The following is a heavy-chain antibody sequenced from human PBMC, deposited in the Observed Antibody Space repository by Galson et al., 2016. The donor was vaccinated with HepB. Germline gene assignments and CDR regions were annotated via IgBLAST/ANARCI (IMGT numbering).Heavy chain of an antibody. CDR1: GGSISSGTFY. CDR3: ATFSSGSFAFDI. V-gene: IGHV4-31*03. Sequence: TLSLTCTVSGGSISSGTFYWNWIRQYPGEGLELIGYITYSGSTFYNPSLKSRLTISLDTSKNQFSLKLSSVTAADTAVYYCATFSSGSFAFDIWGQGSLVTVSS. D-gene: IGHD3-10*01. J-gene: IGHJ4*02. CDR2: ITYSGST.